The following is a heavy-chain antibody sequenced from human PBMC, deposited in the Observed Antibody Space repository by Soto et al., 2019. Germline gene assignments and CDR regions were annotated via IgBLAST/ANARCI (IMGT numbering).Heavy chain of an antibody. D-gene: IGHD2-2*01. J-gene: IGHJ6*02. V-gene: IGHV3-48*03. Sequence: GGSLRLSCAASGFTFSSYEMNWVRQAPGKGLEWVSYISSSGSTIYYADSVKGRFTISRDNAKNSLYLQMNSLRAEDTAVYYCARGPIVVVPVATLLTGDYGMDVWGQGTTVTV. CDR3: ARGPIVVVPVATLLTGDYGMDV. CDR1: GFTFSSYE. CDR2: ISSSGSTI.